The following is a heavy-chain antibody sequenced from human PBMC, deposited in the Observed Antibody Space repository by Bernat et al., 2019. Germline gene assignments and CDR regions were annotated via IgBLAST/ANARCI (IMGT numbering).Heavy chain of an antibody. J-gene: IGHJ4*02. D-gene: IGHD1-26*01. V-gene: IGHV3-23*01. CDR3: SRPGGSYVFRGFDS. Sequence: EVQLLESGGGLVQPGGSLRLSCAASGFTFSNYAMSWVRQAPGKWLEWVSAIGGSDGNTYYADSVKGRFTISRDNSKNILYLQMNSLRAEDTAVYSCSRPGGSYVFRGFDSWGQGTLVTVSS. CDR2: IGGSDGNT. CDR1: GFTFSNYA.